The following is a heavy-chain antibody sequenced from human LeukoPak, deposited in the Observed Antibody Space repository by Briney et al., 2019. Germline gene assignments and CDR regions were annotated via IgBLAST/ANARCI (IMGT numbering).Heavy chain of an antibody. CDR2: IIPIFGTA. CDR3: AREPVGATKRFDY. J-gene: IGHJ4*02. D-gene: IGHD1-26*01. Sequence: SVKVSCKXSGGTFSSYAISWVRQAPGQGLEWMGRIIPIFGTANYAQKFQGRVTITTDESTSTAYMELSSLRSEDTAVYYCAREPVGATKRFDYWGQGTLVTVSS. CDR1: GGTFSSYA. V-gene: IGHV1-69*05.